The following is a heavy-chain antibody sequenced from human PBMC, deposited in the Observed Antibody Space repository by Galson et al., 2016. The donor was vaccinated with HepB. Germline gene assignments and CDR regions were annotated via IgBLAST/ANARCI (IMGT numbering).Heavy chain of an antibody. D-gene: IGHD1/OR15-1a*01. CDR1: GFSVSSNY. J-gene: IGHJ6*02. V-gene: IGHV3-53*01. CDR2: IFSGGST. CDR3: VEQRKGAPYGMDV. Sequence: SLRLSCAASGFSVSSNYMSWVRQAPGKGLQWVSVIFSGGSTYYADSVKGRFTISRDNSKNTLHLQMNSLRAEDTAVYYCVEQRKGAPYGMDVWGQGTTVTVSS.